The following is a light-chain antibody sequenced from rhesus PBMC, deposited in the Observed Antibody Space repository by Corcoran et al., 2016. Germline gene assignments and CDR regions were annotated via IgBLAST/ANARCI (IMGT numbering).Light chain of an antibody. CDR1: QGITTD. Sequence: DIQMTQSPSSLSASVGDRVNITCRASQGITTDLAWYQQTPGETPKLLLDEASSLQSGLPSRFSGSGSGTDFTLTISSLQPGDFATYDCQHYYSTPLTFGGGTKVEIK. CDR3: QHYYSTPLT. V-gene: IGKV1-25*01. J-gene: IGKJ4*01. CDR2: EAS.